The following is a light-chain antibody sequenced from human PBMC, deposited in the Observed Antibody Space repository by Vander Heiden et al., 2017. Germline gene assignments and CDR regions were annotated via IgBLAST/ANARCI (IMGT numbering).Light chain of an antibody. CDR1: SSTVGNQG. V-gene: IGLV10-54*04. J-gene: IGLJ3*02. CDR2: RNN. Sequence: QAGLTPPPSVSTDLIQTAPLTCTRNSSTVGNQGALWLQQHQGHPPKLLSYRNNDRPSGISERFSASRSGNIVSLTITGLQPEDEADYYCSAWDSSRSAWLFGGGTKLTVL. CDR3: SAWDSSRSAWL.